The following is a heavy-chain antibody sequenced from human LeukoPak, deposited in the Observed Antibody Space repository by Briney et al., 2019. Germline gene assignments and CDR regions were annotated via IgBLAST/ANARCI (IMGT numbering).Heavy chain of an antibody. V-gene: IGHV4-34*01. CDR1: GGSFSGYY. Sequence: PSETLSLTCAVYGGSFSGYYWSWIRQPPGKGLEWIGEINHSGSTNYNPSLKSRVTISVDTSKNQFSLKLSSVTAADTAVYYCARARSSGWSHYYYGMDVWGQGTTVTVSS. CDR2: INHSGST. J-gene: IGHJ6*02. CDR3: ARARSSGWSHYYYGMDV. D-gene: IGHD6-19*01.